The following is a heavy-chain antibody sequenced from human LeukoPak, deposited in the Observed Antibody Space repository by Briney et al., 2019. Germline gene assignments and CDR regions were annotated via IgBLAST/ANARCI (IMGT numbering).Heavy chain of an antibody. J-gene: IGHJ4*02. CDR1: GFTFRSYD. V-gene: IGHV3-23*01. Sequence: GGSLRLSCAASGFTFRSYDINWVRQAPGKGLEWVSSITGNGASTNFADSVKGRFTISRDNSKNTAYLQMNSLRAEDTAVYYCAKDLASGRAHYFDYWGQGTLVTVSS. CDR3: AKDLASGRAHYFDY. CDR2: ITGNGAST. D-gene: IGHD6-13*01.